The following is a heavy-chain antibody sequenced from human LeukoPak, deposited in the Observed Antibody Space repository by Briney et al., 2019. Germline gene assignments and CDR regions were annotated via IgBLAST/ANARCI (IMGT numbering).Heavy chain of an antibody. CDR2: IYYSGST. Sequence: PSETLSLTCSVSGGSISSFYWSWIRQPPGKGLEWIGYIYYSGSTNYNPSVKSRVTISVDTSKNQFPLKLSSVTAADTAVYYCARGSGSFGYWGQGTLVTVSS. V-gene: IGHV4-59*01. J-gene: IGHJ4*02. CDR1: GGSISSFY. CDR3: ARGSGSFGY. D-gene: IGHD3-10*01.